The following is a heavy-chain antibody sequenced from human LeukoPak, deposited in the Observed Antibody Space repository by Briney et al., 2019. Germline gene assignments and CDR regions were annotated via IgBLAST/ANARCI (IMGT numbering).Heavy chain of an antibody. J-gene: IGHJ4*02. CDR2: VSSSSSST. D-gene: IGHD6-13*01. CDR3: ARLYSALPGFDY. V-gene: IGHV3-48*01. Sequence: GGSLRLSCAASGFTFSSYSMNWVRQAPRKGLEWVSYVSSSSSSTYYADSVKGRFTISRDNAKNSLYLQMNSLRAEDTAVYYCARLYSALPGFDYWGQGTLVTVSS. CDR1: GFTFSSYS.